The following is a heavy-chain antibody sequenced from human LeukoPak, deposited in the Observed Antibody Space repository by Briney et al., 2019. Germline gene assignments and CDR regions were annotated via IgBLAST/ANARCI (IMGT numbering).Heavy chain of an antibody. J-gene: IGHJ4*02. CDR3: ARDRGEEFDY. V-gene: IGHV3-21*03. Sequence: GGSLRLSCAASGFTFSSYSMNWARQAPGKGLEWVSSISSSSSYIYCADSVKGRFTISRDNAKNSLYLQMNSLRAEDTAVYYCARDRGEEFDYWGQGTLVTVSS. CDR1: GFTFSSYS. CDR2: ISSSSSYI. D-gene: IGHD3-16*01.